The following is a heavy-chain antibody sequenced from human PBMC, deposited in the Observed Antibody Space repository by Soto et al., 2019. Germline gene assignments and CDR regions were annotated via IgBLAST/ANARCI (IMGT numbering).Heavy chain of an antibody. J-gene: IGHJ6*02. Sequence: SATLSLTCPVSGGSISSYYWSWIRRPPGKGLEWIGYIYNSGSTHSNPSLQSRVTISVDTSKNQFSLKLSSVTAADTGIYYCARARITMVREVIKYNMDVWGQGTTVTVSS. D-gene: IGHD3-10*01. CDR2: IYNSGST. CDR1: GGSISSYY. V-gene: IGHV4-59*01. CDR3: ARARITMVREVIKYNMDV.